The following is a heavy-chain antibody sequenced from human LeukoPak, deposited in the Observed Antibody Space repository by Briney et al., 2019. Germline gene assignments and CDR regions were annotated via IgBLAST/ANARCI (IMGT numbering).Heavy chain of an antibody. V-gene: IGHV1-69*05. Sequence: SVKVSCKASGGTLSSYAISWVRQAPGQGLEWMGGIIPIFGTANYAQKFQGRVTITTDESTSTAYMELSSLRSEDTAVYYCAREGLGSSSSDYYYYMDVWGKGTTVTVSS. J-gene: IGHJ6*03. CDR2: IIPIFGTA. CDR3: AREGLGSSSSDYYYYMDV. CDR1: GGTLSSYA. D-gene: IGHD6-6*01.